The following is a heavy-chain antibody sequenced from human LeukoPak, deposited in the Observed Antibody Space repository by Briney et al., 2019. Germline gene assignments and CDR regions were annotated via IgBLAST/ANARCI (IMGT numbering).Heavy chain of an antibody. J-gene: IGHJ4*02. D-gene: IGHD5-18*01. V-gene: IGHV4-4*09. CDR2: IYTSGST. CDR1: GGSISSYY. Sequence: SETLSLTCTVSGGSISSYYWSWTRQPPGKGLEWIGYIYTSGSTNYNPSLKSRVTISVDTSKNQFSLKLSSVTAADTAVYYCARQLWGDYWGQGTLVTVSS. CDR3: ARQLWGDY.